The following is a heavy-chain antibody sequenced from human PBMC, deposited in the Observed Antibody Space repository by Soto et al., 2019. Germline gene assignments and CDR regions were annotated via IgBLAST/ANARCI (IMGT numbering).Heavy chain of an antibody. CDR2: IHSDGSST. V-gene: IGHV3-74*01. CDR3: ARGDRGAFDL. J-gene: IGHJ3*01. D-gene: IGHD2-21*02. CDR1: GLTFCYYG. Sequence: HPGGSLGLSCAASGLTFCYYGMHGVRQAPGQGLLWVSRIHSDGSSTTYADSVKGRFTISRDNAKNTVSLQMNSLRVEDTGVYFCARGDRGAFDLWGQGTMVTVSS.